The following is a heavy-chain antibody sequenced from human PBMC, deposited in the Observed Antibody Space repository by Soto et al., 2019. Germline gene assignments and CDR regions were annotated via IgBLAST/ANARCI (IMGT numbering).Heavy chain of an antibody. V-gene: IGHV1-8*01. CDR1: GYTFTSYD. D-gene: IGHD3-3*01. CDR3: ARVDFWSGYPYYYYYYMDV. CDR2: MNPNSGNT. Sequence: ASVKVSCKAAGYTFTSYDINWVRQATGQGLEWMGWMNPNSGNTGYAQKFQGRVTMTRNTSISTAYMELSSLRSEDTAVYYCARVDFWSGYPYYYYYYMDVWGKGTTVTVSS. J-gene: IGHJ6*03.